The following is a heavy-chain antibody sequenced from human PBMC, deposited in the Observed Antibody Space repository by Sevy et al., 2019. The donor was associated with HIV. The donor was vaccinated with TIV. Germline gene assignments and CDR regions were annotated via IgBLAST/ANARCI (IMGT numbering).Heavy chain of an antibody. V-gene: IGHV1-69*13. CDR3: ARDVGYYDSSGYYIYKRGFDY. J-gene: IGHJ4*02. CDR2: IIPIFGTA. CDR1: GGTFSSYA. Sequence: ASVKVSCKASGGTFSSYAISWVRQAPGQGLEWMGGIIPIFGTANYAQKFQGRVTITADESTSTAYMELSSLRSEDTAVYYCARDVGYYDSSGYYIYKRGFDYWGPGTLVTVSS. D-gene: IGHD3-22*01.